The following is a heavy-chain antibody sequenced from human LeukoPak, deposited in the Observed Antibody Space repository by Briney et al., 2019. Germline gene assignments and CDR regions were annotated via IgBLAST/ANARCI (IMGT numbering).Heavy chain of an antibody. V-gene: IGHV4-34*01. CDR3: ARGVIQLWLRLRTYYFDY. CDR1: GGSFSGYY. J-gene: IGHJ4*02. Sequence: SETLSLTCAVYGGSFSGYYWSWIRQPPGKGLDGIGEINHSGSTNYNPSLKSRVTISVDTSKNQFSLKLSSVTAADTAVYYCARGVIQLWLRLRTYYFDYWGQGTLVTVSS. CDR2: INHSGST. D-gene: IGHD5-18*01.